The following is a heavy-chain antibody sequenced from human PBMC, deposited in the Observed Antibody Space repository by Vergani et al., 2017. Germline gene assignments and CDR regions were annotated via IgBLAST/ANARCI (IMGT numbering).Heavy chain of an antibody. V-gene: IGHV3-9*01. D-gene: IGHD3-10*01. Sequence: EVQLVESGGGLVQPGRSLRLSCAASGFTFDDYAMNWVRQAPGKGLEWVSGISWNSGRIGYADSVKGRFTISRDNAKNSLYLQMNSLRAEDTALYYCAKDIDVLLWFGEGKSGAFDIWGQGTMVTVSS. CDR2: ISWNSGRI. J-gene: IGHJ3*02. CDR3: AKDIDVLLWFGEGKSGAFDI. CDR1: GFTFDDYA.